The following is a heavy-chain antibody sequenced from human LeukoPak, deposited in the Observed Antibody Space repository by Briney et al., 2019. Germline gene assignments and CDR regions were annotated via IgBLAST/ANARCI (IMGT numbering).Heavy chain of an antibody. D-gene: IGHD2/OR15-2a*01. CDR1: GFTFSSYA. CDR3: AKPNMRDDAFDI. V-gene: IGHV3-23*01. J-gene: IGHJ3*02. CDR2: ISGSGGST. Sequence: GGSLRLSCAASGFTFSSYAMSWVRQAPGKGLEWVSAISGSGGSTYYADSVKGRFTISRDNSKNALYLQMNSLRAEDTAVYYCAKPNMRDDAFDIWGQGTMVTVSS.